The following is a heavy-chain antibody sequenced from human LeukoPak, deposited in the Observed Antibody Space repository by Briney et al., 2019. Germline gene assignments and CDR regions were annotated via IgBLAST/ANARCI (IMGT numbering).Heavy chain of an antibody. Sequence: PSETLSLTCIVSGGSISSYYWSWSRHPPRKGLEWIGYIYYSGSTNYNPSLKSRVTISVDTSKNQFSLKLSSVTAADTAVYYCASLGTSTYNWFDPWGQGTLVTVSS. J-gene: IGHJ5*02. CDR1: GGSISSYY. CDR3: ASLGTSTYNWFDP. V-gene: IGHV4-59*01. D-gene: IGHD3-16*01. CDR2: IYYSGST.